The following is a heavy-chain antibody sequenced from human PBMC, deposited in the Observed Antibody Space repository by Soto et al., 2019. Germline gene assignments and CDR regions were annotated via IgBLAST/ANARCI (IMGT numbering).Heavy chain of an antibody. J-gene: IGHJ6*02. D-gene: IGHD3-16*01. CDR2: IYYSGST. V-gene: IGHV4-59*01. CDR3: ARGPLLYHRGHTRNDGVDV. Sequence: NPSETLSLTCTVSGGSISSYYWSWIRQPPGKGLEWIGYIYYSGSTNYNPSLKSRVTISVDTSKNQFSLKLSSVTAADTAVYYCARGPLLYHRGHTRNDGVDVWGQGTTVTVSS. CDR1: GGSISSYY.